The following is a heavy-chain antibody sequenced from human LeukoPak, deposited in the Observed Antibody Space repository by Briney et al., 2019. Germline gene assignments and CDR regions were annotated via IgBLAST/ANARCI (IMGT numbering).Heavy chain of an antibody. CDR2: INHSGST. D-gene: IGHD3-16*01. V-gene: IGHV4-34*01. Sequence: SETLSLTCAVYGGSFSGYYWSWIRQPPGKGLEWIGEINHSGSTNYNPSLKGRVTISVDTSKNQFSLKLSSVTAADTAVYYCAMLISGYWGQGTLVTVSS. CDR1: GGSFSGYY. CDR3: AMLISGY. J-gene: IGHJ4*02.